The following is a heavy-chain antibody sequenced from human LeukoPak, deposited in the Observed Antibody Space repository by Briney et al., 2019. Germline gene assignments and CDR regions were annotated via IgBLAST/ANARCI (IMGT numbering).Heavy chain of an antibody. J-gene: IGHJ6*03. CDR1: GFTFSNYW. V-gene: IGHV3-7*03. CDR3: XXXXXXXXPXGYYXYMYV. Sequence: GGSLRLPCGASGFTFSNYWVSWVRQAPGKGREWVANMKEDGSEEYYVDSVKGRFTISRDNAKNSLYLQMNTLRAESTAVEYXXXXXXXXXPXGYYXYMYVWGKGTTVTVSS. CDR2: MKEDGSEE.